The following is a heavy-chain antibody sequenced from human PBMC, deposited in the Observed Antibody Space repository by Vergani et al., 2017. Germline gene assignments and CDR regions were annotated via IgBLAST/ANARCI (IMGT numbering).Heavy chain of an antibody. J-gene: IGHJ4*02. V-gene: IGHV3-9*01. CDR3: AKGDWNYGYYFDY. CDR1: GFTFDDYA. Sequence: EVQLVESGGGLVQPGRSLRLSCAASGFTFDDYAMHWVRQAPGKGLEWVSGISWNSGSIGYADSVKGRFTISRDNAKNSLYLQMNSLRAEDTAVYYCAKGDWNYGYYFDYWGQGTLVTVSS. CDR2: ISWNSGSI. D-gene: IGHD1-7*01.